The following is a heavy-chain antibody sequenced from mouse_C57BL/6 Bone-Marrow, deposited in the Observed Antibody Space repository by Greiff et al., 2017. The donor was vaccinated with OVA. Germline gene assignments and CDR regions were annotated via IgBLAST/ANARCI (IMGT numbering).Heavy chain of an antibody. V-gene: IGHV1-59*01. CDR3: AREEHSDCGRLDY. D-gene: IGHD1-1*01. Sequence: QVQLQQPGAELVRPGTSVKLSCKASGYTFTSYWMHWVKQRPGQGLEWIGVIDPSDSYTNYNQKFKGKATLTVDTSSSTAYMQLSSLTSEDSAVYYCAREEHSDCGRLDYWGQGTTLTVSS. CDR2: IDPSDSYT. J-gene: IGHJ2*01. CDR1: GYTFTSYW.